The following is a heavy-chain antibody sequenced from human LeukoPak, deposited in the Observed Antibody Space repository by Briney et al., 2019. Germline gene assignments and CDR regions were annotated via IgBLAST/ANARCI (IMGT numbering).Heavy chain of an antibody. CDR1: GFTFSSYT. CDR3: AREQLDSSGYYSIDY. D-gene: IGHD3-22*01. J-gene: IGHJ4*02. V-gene: IGHV3-48*04. Sequence: PGGSLRLSCEASGFTFSSYTMNWVRQAPGKGLEWISYISGSSSNIYYADSVKGRFTISRDNAKNSLYLQMNSLRAEDTAVYYCAREQLDSSGYYSIDYWGQGTLVTVSS. CDR2: ISGSSSNI.